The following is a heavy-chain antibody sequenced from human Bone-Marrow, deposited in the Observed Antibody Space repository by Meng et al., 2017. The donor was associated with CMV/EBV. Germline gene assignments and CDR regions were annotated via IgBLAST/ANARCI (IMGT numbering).Heavy chain of an antibody. CDR1: GFTFSSYS. CDR2: ISSSSSYI. Sequence: GESLKISCAASGFTFSSYSMNWVRQAPGKGLEWVSSISSSSSYIYYADSVKGRFTISRDNAKNSLYLQMNSLRAEDTAVYYCATSAGDSPGFDYWGQGTLVTVSS. D-gene: IGHD2-21*02. CDR3: ATSAGDSPGFDY. V-gene: IGHV3-21*01. J-gene: IGHJ4*02.